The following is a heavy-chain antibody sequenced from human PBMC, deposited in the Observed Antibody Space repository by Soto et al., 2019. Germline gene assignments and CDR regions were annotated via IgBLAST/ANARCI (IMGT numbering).Heavy chain of an antibody. J-gene: IGHJ4*02. Sequence: SETLSLTCAVYGGSFSGYYWSWIRQPPGKGLEWMGEINHSGSTNYNPSLKSRVTISVDTSKNQFSLKLSSVTAADTAVYYCARLVVAAAGLNFDYWGQGTLVTVSS. CDR1: GGSFSGYY. V-gene: IGHV4-34*01. CDR3: ARLVVAAAGLNFDY. CDR2: INHSGST. D-gene: IGHD6-13*01.